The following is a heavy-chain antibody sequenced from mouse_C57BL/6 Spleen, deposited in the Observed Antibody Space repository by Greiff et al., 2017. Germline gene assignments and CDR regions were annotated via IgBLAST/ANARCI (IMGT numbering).Heavy chain of an antibody. V-gene: IGHV1-39*01. CDR1: GYSFTDYN. CDR3: ARRRDGNSRIWGYAMDY. CDR2: INPNYGTT. Sequence: EVKLMESGPELVKPGASVKISCKASGYSFTDYNMNWVKQSNGKSLEWIGVINPNYGTTSYNQKFKGKATLTVDQSSSTAYMQLNSLTSEDSAVYYCARRRDGNSRIWGYAMDYWRQGTSVTVSS. J-gene: IGHJ4*01. D-gene: IGHD2-1*01.